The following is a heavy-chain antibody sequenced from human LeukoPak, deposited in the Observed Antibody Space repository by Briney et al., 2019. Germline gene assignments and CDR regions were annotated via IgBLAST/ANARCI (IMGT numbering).Heavy chain of an antibody. Sequence: SETLSLTCTVSGGSISSYYWSWIRQPPGKGLEWIGFISYSGSTTYSPSFKSRVTISLDTSKNQFSLKLSSVTAADTAVYYCARGDYGVSVPYLDYWGQGTLVTVSS. CDR3: ARGDYGVSVPYLDY. D-gene: IGHD2-8*01. CDR2: ISYSGST. CDR1: GGSISSYY. J-gene: IGHJ4*02. V-gene: IGHV4-59*12.